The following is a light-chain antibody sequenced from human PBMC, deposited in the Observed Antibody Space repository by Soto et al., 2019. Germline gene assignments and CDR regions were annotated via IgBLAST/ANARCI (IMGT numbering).Light chain of an antibody. Sequence: QSVLTQPRSVSGSPGQSVTISCTGTSSDVGGYNYVSWYQQQPGKAPKLMIYDVTKRPSGVPDRLSGSKSGNTASLTISGLQTEDEADYYCCSYAGSYTLVFGGGTQLTVL. CDR3: CSYAGSYTLV. V-gene: IGLV2-11*01. CDR1: SSDVGGYNY. CDR2: DVT. J-gene: IGLJ3*02.